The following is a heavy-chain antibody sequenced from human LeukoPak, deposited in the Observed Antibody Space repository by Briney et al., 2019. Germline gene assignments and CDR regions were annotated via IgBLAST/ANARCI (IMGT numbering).Heavy chain of an antibody. CDR2: ISAYNGNT. CDR1: GYTFTSYG. Sequence: GASVQVSCKASGYTFTSYGISWVRQAPGQGLESMGWISAYNGNTNYAQKLQGRVTMTTDTSTSTAYMELRSLRSDDTAVYYCARGSSSSGAGPFEYWGQGTLVTVSS. V-gene: IGHV1-18*01. J-gene: IGHJ4*02. CDR3: ARGSSSSGAGPFEY. D-gene: IGHD6-19*01.